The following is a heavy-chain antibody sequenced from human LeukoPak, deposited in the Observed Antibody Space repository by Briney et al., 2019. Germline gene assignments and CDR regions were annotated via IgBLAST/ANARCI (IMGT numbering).Heavy chain of an antibody. CDR2: IASSSTYI. J-gene: IGHJ4*02. V-gene: IGHV3-21*01. D-gene: IGHD5-18*01. Sequence: PGGSLRLSCAASGFTFSSYSMHWVRQAPGKGLEWVSSIASSSTYIYYADSVKGRFTISRDNAKNSLYLQMNSLRAEDTAVYYCARAPIHLWFAIPDYWGQGTLVTVPS. CDR1: GFTFSSYS. CDR3: ARAPIHLWFAIPDY.